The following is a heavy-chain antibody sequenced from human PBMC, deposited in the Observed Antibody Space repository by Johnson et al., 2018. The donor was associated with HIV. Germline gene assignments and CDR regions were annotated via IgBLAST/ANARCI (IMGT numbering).Heavy chain of an antibody. Sequence: QVQLVESGGGVVQPGRSLRLSCAASGFTFSSYAMHWFRQAPGKGLDWVAVLSYDVRNKYYADSVKGRFTISSDNSKNTLYLQMNSLRAEDTAGYYCARDGRRDAIDIWGQGTMVTVSS. V-gene: IGHV3-30-3*01. J-gene: IGHJ3*02. CDR3: ARDGRRDAIDI. CDR1: GFTFSSYA. D-gene: IGHD1-1*01. CDR2: LSYDVRNK.